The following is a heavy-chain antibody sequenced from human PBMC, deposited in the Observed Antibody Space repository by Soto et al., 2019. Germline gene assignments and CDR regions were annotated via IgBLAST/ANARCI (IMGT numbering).Heavy chain of an antibody. Sequence: PGGSLRLSCAASGFTFSSYAMHWVRQAPGKGLERVAVISYDGSNKYYAESVKGRFTISRDNSKNTLYLQMNSLRAEDTVVYYCARSSGYNNWFDPWGQGTLVTVSS. CDR1: GFTFSSYA. CDR2: ISYDGSNK. V-gene: IGHV3-30-3*01. CDR3: ARSSGYNNWFDP. J-gene: IGHJ5*02. D-gene: IGHD3-22*01.